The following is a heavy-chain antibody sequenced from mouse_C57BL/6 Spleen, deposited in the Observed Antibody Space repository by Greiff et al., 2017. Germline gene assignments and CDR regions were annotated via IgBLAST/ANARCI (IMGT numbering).Heavy chain of an antibody. Sequence: QVQLQQPGAELARPGTSVKLSCKASGYTFTSYWMHWVKQRPGQGLEWIGVIDPSDSYTNYNQKFKGKATLTVDTSSSTAYMQLSSLTSEDSAVYYCANYYGSNYGGQGTTLTGSS. V-gene: IGHV1-59*01. CDR3: ANYYGSNY. J-gene: IGHJ2*01. D-gene: IGHD1-1*01. CDR2: IDPSDSYT. CDR1: GYTFTSYW.